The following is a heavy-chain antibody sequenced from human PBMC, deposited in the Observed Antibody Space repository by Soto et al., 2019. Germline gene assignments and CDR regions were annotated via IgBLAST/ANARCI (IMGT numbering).Heavy chain of an antibody. V-gene: IGHV4-39*01. D-gene: IGHD4-17*01. CDR1: GGYISSSSYY. Sequence: PSETLSLTCTVSGGYISSSSYYWAWIRQPPGRGLEWIGTIYSSGSTYYNPSLKSRVTISVDTSKNQFSLKLSSVTAADTAVYYCARLGGMTTVTNVYYYGMDVWGQGTTVT. J-gene: IGHJ6*02. CDR3: ARLGGMTTVTNVYYYGMDV. CDR2: IYSSGST.